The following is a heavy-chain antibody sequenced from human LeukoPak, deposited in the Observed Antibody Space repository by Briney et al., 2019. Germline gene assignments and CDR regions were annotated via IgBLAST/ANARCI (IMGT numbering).Heavy chain of an antibody. CDR2: IWYDGSNK. J-gene: IGHJ4*02. CDR3: AKGALAVAGIDY. CDR1: GFTFSSYG. D-gene: IGHD6-19*01. V-gene: IGHV3-33*06. Sequence: PGGSLRLSCAASGFTFSSYGMHWVRQAPGKGLEWVAVIWYDGSNKYYADSVKGRFTISRDNSESTLYLQMNSLRAEDTAVYYCAKGALAVAGIDYWGQGTLVTVSS.